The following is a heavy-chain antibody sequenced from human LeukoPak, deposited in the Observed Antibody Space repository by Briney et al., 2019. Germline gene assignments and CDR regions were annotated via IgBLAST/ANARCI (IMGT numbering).Heavy chain of an antibody. Sequence: PGGSLRLSCAASGFTFSSYAMGWVRQAPGKGLEWVSAITASGGNTYYADSVKGRFTISRDNAKNSLYLQMNSLRAEDTAVYYCAREAMAVAAFIDYWGQGTLVTVSS. CDR1: GFTFSSYA. D-gene: IGHD6-19*01. V-gene: IGHV3-23*01. CDR2: ITASGGNT. CDR3: AREAMAVAAFIDY. J-gene: IGHJ4*02.